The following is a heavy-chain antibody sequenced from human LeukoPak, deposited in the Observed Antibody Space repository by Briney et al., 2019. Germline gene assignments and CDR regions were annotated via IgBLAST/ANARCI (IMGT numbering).Heavy chain of an antibody. CDR2: ICYSGST. J-gene: IGHJ4*02. Sequence: SQTLSLTCTVSGGSISSGGYYWSWIRQHPGKGLEWIGYICYSGSTYYNPSLKSRVTISVDTSKNQFSLKLSSVTAADTAVYYCARGRMFAGFFDYWGQGTLVTVSS. CDR3: ARGRMFAGFFDY. V-gene: IGHV4-31*03. D-gene: IGHD3-9*01. CDR1: GGSISSGGYY.